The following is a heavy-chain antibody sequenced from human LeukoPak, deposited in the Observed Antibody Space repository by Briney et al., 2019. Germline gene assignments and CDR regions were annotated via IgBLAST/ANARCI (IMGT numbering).Heavy chain of an antibody. CDR3: ARRGSSWYWFDP. V-gene: IGHV4-34*01. CDR1: GGSFSGYY. J-gene: IGHJ5*02. CDR2: INHSGST. D-gene: IGHD6-13*01. Sequence: SETLSLTCAVYGGSFSGYYWSWIRQPPGKGLEWIGEINHSGSTNYNPSLKSRVTISVDTSKNQFPLKLSSVTAADTAVYYCARRGSSWYWFDPWGQGTLVTVSS.